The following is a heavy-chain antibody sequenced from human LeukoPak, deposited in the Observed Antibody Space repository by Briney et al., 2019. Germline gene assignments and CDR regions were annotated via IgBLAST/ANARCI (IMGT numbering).Heavy chain of an antibody. V-gene: IGHV1-46*01. CDR1: GYTFTGYY. Sequence: ASVKVSCKASGYTFTGYYMHWVRQAPGQGLEWMGIINPSGGSTSYAQKFQGRATMTRDMSTSTVYMELSSLRSEDTAVYYCARMPSGSGYWGLDYWGQGTLVTASS. CDR3: ARMPSGSGYWGLDY. CDR2: INPSGGST. D-gene: IGHD3-22*01. J-gene: IGHJ4*02.